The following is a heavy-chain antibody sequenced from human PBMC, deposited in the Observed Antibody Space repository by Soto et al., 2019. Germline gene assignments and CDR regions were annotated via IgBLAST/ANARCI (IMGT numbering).Heavy chain of an antibody. V-gene: IGHV4-59*01. D-gene: IGHD2-2*02. J-gene: IGHJ5*02. CDR1: GGSISSYY. CDR3: ARGYCSSTICYIWDNWFDP. CDR2: IYYSGRT. Sequence: QVQLQESGPGLVKPSETLSLTCTVSGGSISSYYWSWIRQPPGKGLEWIGCIYYSGRTNYNPSLKRRVTISVDTSKNQFSLKLSSVTAADTAVYYCARGYCSSTICYIWDNWFDPWGQGTLVTVSS.